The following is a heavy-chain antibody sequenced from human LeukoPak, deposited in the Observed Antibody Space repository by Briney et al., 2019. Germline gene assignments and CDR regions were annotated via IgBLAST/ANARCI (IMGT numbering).Heavy chain of an antibody. J-gene: IGHJ4*02. D-gene: IGHD3-16*01. CDR3: ARGLTITSPLDY. V-gene: IGHV3-11*06. CDR2: ISTSSTYT. Sequence: GGSMRLSCAASGFTFSDYYMSWIRQAPGKGLEWVSYISTSSTYTNYADSVKGRFTISRDNVKNSLYLQMNSLRAEDTAVYYCARGLTITSPLDYWGQGTLVTVSS. CDR1: GFTFSDYY.